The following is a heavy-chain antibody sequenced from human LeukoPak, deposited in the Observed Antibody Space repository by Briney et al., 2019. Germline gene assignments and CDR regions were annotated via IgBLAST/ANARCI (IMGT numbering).Heavy chain of an antibody. CDR3: AKDRWLQGYFDY. J-gene: IGHJ4*02. V-gene: IGHV3-21*01. D-gene: IGHD5-24*01. CDR2: ITSSSNYI. CDR1: GFTFSDYS. Sequence: GSLRLSCAASGFTFSDYSMNWVRQAPGKGLEWVSLITSSSNYIYYADSVKGRCTISRDNSKKTVYLQMNSLRTEDTAVYYCAKDRWLQGYFDYWGQGTLVTVSS.